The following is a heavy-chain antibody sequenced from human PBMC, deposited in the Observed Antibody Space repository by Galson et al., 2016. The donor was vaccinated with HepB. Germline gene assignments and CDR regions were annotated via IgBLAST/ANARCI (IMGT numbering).Heavy chain of an antibody. CDR3: ARGRRVGHCSGTSCRNWFDP. Sequence: SLRLCCAASGFTLTDDALHWVRQARGKGLEWVADIWSNGNNKYYADSVRGRFSVSRDQAKNTLYMQMNSLRAEDTAVYYCARGRRVGHCSGTSCRNWFDPWGQGALVTVSS. CDR2: IWSNGNNK. D-gene: IGHD2-2*01. CDR1: GFTLTDDA. V-gene: IGHV3-33*01. J-gene: IGHJ5*02.